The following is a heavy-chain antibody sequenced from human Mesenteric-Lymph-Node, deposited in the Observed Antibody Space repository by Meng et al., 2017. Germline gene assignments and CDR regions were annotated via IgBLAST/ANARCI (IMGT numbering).Heavy chain of an antibody. V-gene: IGHV3-9*01. CDR2: ISWNSGSI. D-gene: IGHD1-26*01. Sequence: SLKISCAASGFTFDDYAMHWVRQAPGKGLEWVSGISWNSGSIGYADSVKGRFTISRDNAKNSLYLQMNSLRAEDTALYYCAKDFMGATNPWYYYYGMDVWGQGTTVTVS. J-gene: IGHJ6*02. CDR1: GFTFDDYA. CDR3: AKDFMGATNPWYYYYGMDV.